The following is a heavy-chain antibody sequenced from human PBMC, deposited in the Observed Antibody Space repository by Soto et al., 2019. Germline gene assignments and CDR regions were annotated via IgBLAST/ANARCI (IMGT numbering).Heavy chain of an antibody. J-gene: IGHJ5*02. CDR2: IALDSTTR. Sequence: VSLRLSCAASGLIFPNLWITWVRQAPGKGLEWLANIALDSTTRVYVASVKGRLTIPRDNDRNSLYVSLGSLSVEHTAVYHCASSTPGGYDHFDPWGQGTQVTVSS. CDR3: ASSTPGGYDHFDP. V-gene: IGHV3-7*01. CDR1: GLIFPNLW. D-gene: IGHD5-12*01.